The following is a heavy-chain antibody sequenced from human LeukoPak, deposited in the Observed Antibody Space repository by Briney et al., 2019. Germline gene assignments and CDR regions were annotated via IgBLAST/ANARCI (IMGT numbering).Heavy chain of an antibody. CDR2: IYHSGST. V-gene: IGHV4-4*02. D-gene: IGHD2-2*01. CDR1: GGSISSSNW. J-gene: IGHJ4*02. CDR3: ARDHAHCSSTSCYDGGY. Sequence: SETLSLTCAVSGGSISSSNWWSWVRRPPGKGLEWIGEIYHSGSTNYNPSLKSRITISVDKSKNQFSLKLSSVTAADTAVYYCARDHAHCSSTSCYDGGYWGQGTLVTVSS.